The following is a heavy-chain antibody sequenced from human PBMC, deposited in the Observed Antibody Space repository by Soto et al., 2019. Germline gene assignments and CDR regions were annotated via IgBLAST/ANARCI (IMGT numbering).Heavy chain of an antibody. CDR1: GFTFSDYY. CDR2: ISSSSSCT. Sequence: GGSLRLSCAASGFTFSDYYMSWIRQAPGKGLEWVSYISSSSSCTNYADSVKGRFTISRDNAKNSLYLQMNSLRAEDTAVYYCARVSRLTDVVDYWGQGTLVTV. D-gene: IGHD2-15*01. CDR3: ARVSRLTDVVDY. J-gene: IGHJ4*02. V-gene: IGHV3-11*06.